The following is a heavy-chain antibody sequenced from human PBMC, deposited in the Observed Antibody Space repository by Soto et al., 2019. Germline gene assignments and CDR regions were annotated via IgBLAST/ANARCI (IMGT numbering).Heavy chain of an antibody. CDR1: GGSISSGGYY. J-gene: IGHJ4*02. CDR3: ARVYGGGYFDY. CDR2: IYYSGST. V-gene: IGHV4-31*03. Sequence: QVQLQESGPGLVKPSQTLSLTCTVSGGSISSGGYYWSWIRQHPGKGLEWIGYIYYSGSTYYNPSLLIRVTIYVDTSTHQFFLELSSVTDADTALYYCARVYGGGYFDYCGQGALVTVSS. D-gene: IGHD3-10*02.